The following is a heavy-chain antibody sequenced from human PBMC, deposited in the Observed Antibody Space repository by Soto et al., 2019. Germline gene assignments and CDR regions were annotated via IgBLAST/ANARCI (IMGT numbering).Heavy chain of an antibody. CDR3: ARGGYGDTRPYYYYGMDV. D-gene: IGHD4-17*01. CDR1: GGSFSGYY. J-gene: IGHJ6*02. V-gene: IGHV4-34*01. Sequence: SETLSLTCAVYGGSFSGYYWSWIRQPPGKGLEWIGEINHSGSTNYNPSLKSRVTISVDTSKNQFSLKLSSVTAADTAVYYCARGGYGDTRPYYYYGMDVWGQGTTVTVSS. CDR2: INHSGST.